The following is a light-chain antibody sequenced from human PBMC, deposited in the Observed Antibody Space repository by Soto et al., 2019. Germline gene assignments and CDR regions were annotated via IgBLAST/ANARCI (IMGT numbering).Light chain of an antibody. V-gene: IGKV3-11*01. CDR1: QSVSGY. Sequence: EIVFTQSPATLSLSPREKTNLSCRASQSVSGYLAWYQQKPGQAPRLLIYDASNRATGIPARFSGSGSGTDFTLTISSLEPEDFAVYYCQQRSNWWTFGQGTKVDIK. CDR2: DAS. CDR3: QQRSNWWT. J-gene: IGKJ1*01.